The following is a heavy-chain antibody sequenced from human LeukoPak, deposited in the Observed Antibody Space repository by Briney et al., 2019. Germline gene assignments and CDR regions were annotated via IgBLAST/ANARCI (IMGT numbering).Heavy chain of an antibody. CDR1: GGSISSSSYY. V-gene: IGHV4-39*01. CDR3: ARGSAGYYYYYMDV. CDR2: IYYSGST. Sequence: PSETLSLTYTVSGGSISSSSYYWGWIRQPPGKGLEWIGSIYYSGSTYYNPSLKSRVTISVDTSKNQFSLKLSSVTAADTAVYYCARGSAGYYYYYMDVWGKGTTVTVSS. J-gene: IGHJ6*03.